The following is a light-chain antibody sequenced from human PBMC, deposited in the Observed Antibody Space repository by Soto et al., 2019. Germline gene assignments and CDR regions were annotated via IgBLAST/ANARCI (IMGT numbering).Light chain of an antibody. CDR2: DAS. Sequence: EIVLTQSPATLSLSPGERASLSCRASQSVSSYLAWYQQKPGQAPRLLIYDASNRATGIPARFSGSGSGTDFALTISSLEPEDFAVYYCQHRSNWPLTFGGGTKVEIK. J-gene: IGKJ4*01. V-gene: IGKV3-11*01. CDR1: QSVSSY. CDR3: QHRSNWPLT.